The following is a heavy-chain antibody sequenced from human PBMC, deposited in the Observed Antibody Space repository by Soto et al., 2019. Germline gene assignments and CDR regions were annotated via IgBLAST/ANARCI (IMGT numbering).Heavy chain of an antibody. V-gene: IGHV3-74*01. J-gene: IGHJ5*02. D-gene: IGHD6-13*01. CDR1: GFTFITYW. CDR3: TREIAAAGFDP. Sequence: WGSLRLSCAASGFTFITYWIHFFRQSPWKWLVWVSRINSDGSSTSYADSVKGRFTISRDNAKNTLYLQMNSLRAEDTAVYYCTREIAAAGFDPWGQGTLVTVSS. CDR2: INSDGSST.